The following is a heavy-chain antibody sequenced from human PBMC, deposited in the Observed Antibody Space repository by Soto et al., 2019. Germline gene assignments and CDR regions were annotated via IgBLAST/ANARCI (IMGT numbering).Heavy chain of an antibody. V-gene: IGHV1-69*13. CDR3: ARDTYYYGSGSYYNWFDP. CDR1: GGTFSSYA. CDR2: ITPIFGTA. J-gene: IGHJ5*02. Sequence: SVKVSCKASGGTFSSYAISWVRQAPGQGLEWMGGITPIFGTANYAQKFQGRVTITADESTSTAYMELSSLRSEDTAVYYCARDTYYYGSGSYYNWFDPWGQGTLVTVSS. D-gene: IGHD3-10*01.